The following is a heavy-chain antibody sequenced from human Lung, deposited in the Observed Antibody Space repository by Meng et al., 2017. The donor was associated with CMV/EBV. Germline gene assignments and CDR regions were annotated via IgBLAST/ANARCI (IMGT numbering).Heavy chain of an antibody. CDR3: ARGKQDAWELLAY. CDR1: GVSTSSNIR. V-gene: IGHV4-4*03. D-gene: IGHD1-26*01. J-gene: IGHJ4*02. Sequence: VRRPALRQLPGPRSLTGGGSGVSTSSNIRGTWVRQPPGKGLEWIGDIDDSGSTNYNTSRTSRISISLDKSKNHFSLKVNSVTAADTAVYYCARGKQDAWELLAYWGQGALVTVSS. CDR2: IDDSGST.